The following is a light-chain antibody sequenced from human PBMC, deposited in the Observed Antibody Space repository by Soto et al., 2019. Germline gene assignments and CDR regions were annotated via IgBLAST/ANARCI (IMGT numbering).Light chain of an antibody. Sequence: EIVMTQSPATLSVSPGERATLSCRASQRVSSNLGWYQQKPGQAPRLLIYGASTRATGIPAKFSGSGSGTEVHLTISSLQSEDFAVYYCQHYNNWPRTFGQGTKVEIK. V-gene: IGKV3-15*01. CDR1: QRVSSN. J-gene: IGKJ1*01. CDR3: QHYNNWPRT. CDR2: GAS.